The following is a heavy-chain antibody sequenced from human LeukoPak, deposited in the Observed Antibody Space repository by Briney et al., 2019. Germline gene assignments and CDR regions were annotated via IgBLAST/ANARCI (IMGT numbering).Heavy chain of an antibody. J-gene: IGHJ3*02. V-gene: IGHV3-30*02. CDR3: ARDHSIAVAGTGDAFDI. Sequence: GGSLRLSCAASGFSFSSYGMQWVRQAPGKGLERVAFIQYDGSNKYYAESVKGRFTISRDNAKNSLYLQMNSLRAEDTAVYYCARDHSIAVAGTGDAFDIWGQGTMVTVSS. D-gene: IGHD6-19*01. CDR2: IQYDGSNK. CDR1: GFSFSSYG.